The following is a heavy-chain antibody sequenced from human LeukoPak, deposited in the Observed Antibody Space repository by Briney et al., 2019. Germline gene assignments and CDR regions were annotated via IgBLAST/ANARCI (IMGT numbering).Heavy chain of an antibody. Sequence: ASVKVSCKASGGTFSSYAISWVRQAPGQGLEWMGGIIPIFGTANYAQKFQGRVTITADKSTSTAYMELSSLRSEDTAVYYCARDLSPVIVVVPYFDPWGQGTLVTVSS. V-gene: IGHV1-69*06. CDR2: IIPIFGTA. D-gene: IGHD2-2*01. CDR1: GGTFSSYA. CDR3: ARDLSPVIVVVPYFDP. J-gene: IGHJ5*02.